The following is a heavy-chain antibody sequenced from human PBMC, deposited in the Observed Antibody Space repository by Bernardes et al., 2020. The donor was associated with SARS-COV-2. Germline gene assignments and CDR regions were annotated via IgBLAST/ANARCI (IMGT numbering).Heavy chain of an antibody. Sequence: SETLSLTCAVSGGSISSGGYSWSWIRQPPGKGLEWIGYIYHSGSTYYNPSLKSRVTISVDRSKNQFSLKLSSVTAADTAVYYCARAATDDYYDSSGYYYDYWGQGTLVTVSS. D-gene: IGHD3-22*01. CDR3: ARAATDDYYDSSGYYYDY. J-gene: IGHJ4*02. V-gene: IGHV4-30-2*01. CDR1: GGSISSGGYS. CDR2: IYHSGST.